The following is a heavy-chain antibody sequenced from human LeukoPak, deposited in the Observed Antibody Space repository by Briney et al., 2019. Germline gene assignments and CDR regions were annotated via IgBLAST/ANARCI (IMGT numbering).Heavy chain of an antibody. J-gene: IGHJ4*02. CDR2: ISGSGSTI. V-gene: IGHV3-48*04. D-gene: IGHD1-20*01. Sequence: GGSLRLSCAASGFTFSSYTMSWVRQAPGKGLEWVSAISGSGSTIYYADSVKGRFTISRDNAKNSLYLQMNSLRAEDTAVYYCARPNHPHNWNLGYWGQGTLVTVSS. CDR3: ARPNHPHNWNLGY. CDR1: GFTFSSYT.